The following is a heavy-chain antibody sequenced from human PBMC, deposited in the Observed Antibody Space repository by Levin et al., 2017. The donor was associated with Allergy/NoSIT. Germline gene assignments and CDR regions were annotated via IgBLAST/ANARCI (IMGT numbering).Heavy chain of an antibody. D-gene: IGHD3-10*01. CDR3: ATRPRGRSFLGVFDY. CDR1: GGSISSHY. CDR2: IYYSGST. Sequence: PSETLSLTCTVSGGSISSHYWSWIRQPPGKGLEWIGYIYYSGSTNYNPSLKSRVTLSVDTSKNQFSLKLRSVTAADTAVYYCATRPRGRSFLGVFDYWGQGTLVTVSS. V-gene: IGHV4-59*08. J-gene: IGHJ4*02.